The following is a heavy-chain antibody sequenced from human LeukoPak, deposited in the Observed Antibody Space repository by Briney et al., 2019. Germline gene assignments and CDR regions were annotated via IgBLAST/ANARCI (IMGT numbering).Heavy chain of an antibody. CDR2: INPNSGGT. CDR1: GYTFTGYY. J-gene: IGHJ4*02. CDR3: ARHGDYYGSGHYFDQ. Sequence: EASVKVSCKASGYTFTGYYMHWVRQAPGQGLEWTGWINPNSGGTNYAQKFQGRVTMTRDTSISTAYMELSRLRSDDTAVYYCARHGDYYGSGHYFDQWGQGTLVTVSS. V-gene: IGHV1-2*02. D-gene: IGHD3-10*01.